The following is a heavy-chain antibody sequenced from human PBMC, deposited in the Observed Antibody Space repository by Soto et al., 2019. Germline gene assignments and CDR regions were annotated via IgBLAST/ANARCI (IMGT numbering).Heavy chain of an antibody. CDR1: GFTFSSYW. V-gene: IGHV3-74*01. Sequence: EVQLVESGGGLVQPGGSLRLSCAASGFTFSSYWMHWVRQAPGKGLVWVSRINSDGSRTSYADSVKGRCTISRDNAKNTLYLQMNSLRAEDTAVYYCARVGSERFFGVLPNYYYYYYMDVWGKGTTVTVSS. CDR2: INSDGSRT. CDR3: ARVGSERFFGVLPNYYYYYYMDV. D-gene: IGHD3-3*01. J-gene: IGHJ6*03.